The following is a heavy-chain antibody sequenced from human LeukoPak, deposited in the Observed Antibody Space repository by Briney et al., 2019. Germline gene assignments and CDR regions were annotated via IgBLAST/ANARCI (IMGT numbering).Heavy chain of an antibody. CDR1: GFTFSSYG. V-gene: IGHV3-21*01. CDR3: ARPDKAAFDI. Sequence: GGSLRLSCAASGFTFSSYGMHWVRQAPGKGLEWVSSISSSSTYIYYADSVKGRFTISRDNAKNSLYLQMNSLRAEDTAVYYCARPDKAAFDIWGQGTMVTVSS. CDR2: ISSSSTYI. J-gene: IGHJ3*02.